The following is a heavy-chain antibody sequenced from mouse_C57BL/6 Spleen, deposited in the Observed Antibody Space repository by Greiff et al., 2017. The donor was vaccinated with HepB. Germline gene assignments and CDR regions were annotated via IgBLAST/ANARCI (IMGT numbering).Heavy chain of an antibody. CDR1: GFSLSTFGLG. CDR2: IWWDDDK. J-gene: IGHJ4*01. D-gene: IGHD3-2*02. Sequence: QVTLKESGPGILQPSQTLSLTCSFSGFSLSTFGLGVGWIRQPSGKGLEWLAHIWWDDDKYYNPALKSRLTISKDTSKNQVFLKIANVDTADTATYYCARMRTAQAESYYAMDYWGQGTSVTVSS. CDR3: ARMRTAQAESYYAMDY. V-gene: IGHV8-8*01.